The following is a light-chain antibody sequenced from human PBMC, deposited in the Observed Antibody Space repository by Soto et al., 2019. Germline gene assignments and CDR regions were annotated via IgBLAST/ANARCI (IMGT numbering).Light chain of an antibody. Sequence: QSVLTQPASVFGSPGQSITISCTGTSSDVGGYNFVSWYQQLPDKAPKLMIYAVTSRPSGVSNRFSGSKSGNSASLTISGLQPEDEDDYYCTSYAGSSTFVVFGGGTQLTVL. CDR1: SSDVGGYNF. V-gene: IGLV2-14*03. CDR2: AVT. CDR3: TSYAGSSTFVV. J-gene: IGLJ2*01.